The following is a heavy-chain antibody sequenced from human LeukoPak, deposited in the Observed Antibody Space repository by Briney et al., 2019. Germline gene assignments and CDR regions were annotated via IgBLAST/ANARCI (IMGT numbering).Heavy chain of an antibody. CDR2: INHSGST. V-gene: IGHV4-34*01. J-gene: IGHJ6*03. CDR1: GGSFSGYY. CDR3: ARLREGYCSSTSCYSFYYYYMDV. D-gene: IGHD2-2*02. Sequence: SETLSLTCAVYGGSFSGYYWSWIRQPPGKGLEWIGEINHSGSTNYNPSLKSRVTISVDTSKNQFSLKLSSVTAADTAVYYCARLREGYCSSTSCYSFYYYYMDVWGKGTTVTVSS.